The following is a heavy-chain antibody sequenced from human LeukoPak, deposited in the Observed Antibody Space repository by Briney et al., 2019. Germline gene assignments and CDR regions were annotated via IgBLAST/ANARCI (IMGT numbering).Heavy chain of an antibody. CDR3: ARDRAAAGYFDY. CDR2: ISYDGSNK. CDR1: GFTFSSYA. D-gene: IGHD6-13*01. V-gene: IGHV3-30-3*01. J-gene: IGHJ4*02. Sequence: PGGSLRLSCAASGFTFSSYAMHWVRQAPGKGLEWVAVISYDGSNKYYADSVKGRFTISRDNSKNTLYLQMNSLRAEDTAVYYCARDRAAAGYFDYRGQGTLVTVSS.